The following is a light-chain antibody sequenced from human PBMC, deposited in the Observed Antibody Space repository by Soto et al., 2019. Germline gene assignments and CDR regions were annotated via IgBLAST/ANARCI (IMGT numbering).Light chain of an antibody. J-gene: IGKJ2*01. Sequence: IVLTQSPCTLSLSPGERATLSCRASQSVSSSYLAWYQQKPGQAPRLLIYGASSRATGIPDRFSGTGSGTDFALIINRLEPEDFAVYYCQQYGSSPYTFGLGTKVDI. CDR3: QQYGSSPYT. CDR1: QSVSSSY. CDR2: GAS. V-gene: IGKV3-20*01.